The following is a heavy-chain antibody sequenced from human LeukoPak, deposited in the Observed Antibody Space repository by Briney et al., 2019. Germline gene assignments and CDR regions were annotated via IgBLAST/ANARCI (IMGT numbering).Heavy chain of an antibody. CDR2: IYHSGST. D-gene: IGHD1-26*01. CDR3: ARDQRLNSGSYSLHDAFDI. CDR1: GYSISSGYY. Sequence: SETLSLTCAVSGYSISSGYYWGWIRQPPGKGLEWIGSIYHSGSTYYNPSLKGRVTISVDTSKNQFSLKLSSVTAADTAVYYCARDQRLNSGSYSLHDAFDIWGQGTMVTVSS. J-gene: IGHJ3*02. V-gene: IGHV4-38-2*02.